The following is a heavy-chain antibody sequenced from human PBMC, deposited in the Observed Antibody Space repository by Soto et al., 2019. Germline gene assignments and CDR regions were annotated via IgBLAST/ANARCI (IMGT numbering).Heavy chain of an antibody. CDR1: GGSVSSGNYY. V-gene: IGHV4-61*01. CDR3: ARGRGAAADYFDF. CDR2: IYYTGSS. D-gene: IGHD6-13*01. Sequence: PSETLSLTCTVSGGSVSSGNYYWSWIRQPPGKGLEWIGFIYYTGSSSYNPSLKSRVTMSLDKSNNQFSLKLTSVTAADTAVYYCARGRGAAADYFDFWGQGTLVTVSS. J-gene: IGHJ4*02.